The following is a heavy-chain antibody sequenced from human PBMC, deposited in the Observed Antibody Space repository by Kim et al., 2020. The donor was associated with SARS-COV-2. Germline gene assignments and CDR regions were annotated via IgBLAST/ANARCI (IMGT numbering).Heavy chain of an antibody. Sequence: SETLSLTCTVSGGSISSGGYYWSWIRQHPGKGLEWIGYIYYSGSTYYNPSLKSRVTISVDTSKNQFSLKLSSVTAADTAVYYCARVGPNWGVVVPAAIFDYWGQGTLVTVSS. CDR2: IYYSGST. D-gene: IGHD2-2*02. CDR3: ARVGPNWGVVVPAAIFDY. CDR1: GGSISSGGYY. V-gene: IGHV4-31*03. J-gene: IGHJ4*02.